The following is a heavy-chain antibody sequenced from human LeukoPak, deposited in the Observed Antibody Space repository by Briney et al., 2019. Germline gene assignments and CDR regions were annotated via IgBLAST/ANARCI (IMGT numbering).Heavy chain of an antibody. Sequence: GGSLRLSCAASGFTFSSYGMHWVRQAPGKGLEWVAFIRYDGSNKYYAHSVKGRFTISRDNSKNTLYLQMNSLRAEDTAVYYCARIGLMYYDFWSGYYPPDYWGQGTLVTVSS. V-gene: IGHV3-30*02. CDR2: IRYDGSNK. CDR3: ARIGLMYYDFWSGYYPPDY. J-gene: IGHJ4*02. D-gene: IGHD3-3*01. CDR1: GFTFSSYG.